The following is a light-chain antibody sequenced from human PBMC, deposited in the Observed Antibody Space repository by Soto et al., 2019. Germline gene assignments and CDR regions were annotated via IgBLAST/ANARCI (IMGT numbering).Light chain of an antibody. Sequence: EVVLTQSPDTLSLSPGEGATLSCRASQRVASSFLAWYQQKPGQAPRLLIYGASSRATGIPDRFSGSGSGTDFTLTISRLEPEDFAMYYCQQFGSSPPYTFGQGTKLEIK. CDR3: QQFGSSPPYT. J-gene: IGKJ2*01. CDR2: GAS. V-gene: IGKV3-20*01. CDR1: QRVASSF.